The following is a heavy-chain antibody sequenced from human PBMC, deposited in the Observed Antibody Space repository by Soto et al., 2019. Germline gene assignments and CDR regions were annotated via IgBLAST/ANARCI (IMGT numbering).Heavy chain of an antibody. Sequence: QVQLVQSGAEVRKPGASVKVSCKASGYTFTSSGISCLRQAPGQGLDWMGWISTYNGDTNDAPKFQDRVTMTIDRSTSTAYMELRSLRSDDAAVYYCARAGAAPYYYYGMDVWGQGTRVTVSS. J-gene: IGHJ6*02. CDR3: ARAGAAPYYYYGMDV. D-gene: IGHD2-15*01. V-gene: IGHV1-18*01. CDR1: GYTFTSSG. CDR2: ISTYNGDT.